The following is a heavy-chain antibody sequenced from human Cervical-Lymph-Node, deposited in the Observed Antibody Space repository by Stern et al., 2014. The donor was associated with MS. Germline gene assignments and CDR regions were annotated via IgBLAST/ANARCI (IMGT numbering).Heavy chain of an antibody. Sequence: EVQLVESGGDLIQPGGSLRLSCAASGFTVSNNYMTWVRQAPGKGLEWVSIIYSSGTTYYADSVKGRFTISRDISKATLFLQMNSLRAEDTAVYYCARVLYDNPWGSLNWFDPWGQGTLVTVSS. J-gene: IGHJ5*02. V-gene: IGHV3-53*01. D-gene: IGHD3-16*01. CDR3: ARVLYDNPWGSLNWFDP. CDR1: GFTVSNNY. CDR2: IYSSGTT.